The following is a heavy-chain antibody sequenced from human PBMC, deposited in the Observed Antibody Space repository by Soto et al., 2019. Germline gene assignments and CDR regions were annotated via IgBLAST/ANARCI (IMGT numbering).Heavy chain of an antibody. D-gene: IGHD5-18*01. V-gene: IGHV4-39*01. Sequence: SETLSLTCTVSGGSISSSSYYWGWIRQPPGKGREWIGSIYYSGSTYYNPSLKSRVTISVDTSKNQFSLKLSSVTAADTAVYYCACIFSGGYGYGFYYYGMDVWGQGTTVT. CDR2: IYYSGST. J-gene: IGHJ6*02. CDR3: ACIFSGGYGYGFYYYGMDV. CDR1: GGSISSSSYY.